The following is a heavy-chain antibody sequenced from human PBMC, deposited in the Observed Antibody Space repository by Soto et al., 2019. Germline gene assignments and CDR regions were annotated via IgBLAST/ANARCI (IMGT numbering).Heavy chain of an antibody. Sequence: SETLSLTCSVSGGNMIWYYWTWIRQAPGKGLEWIGYVYYSGSANYNPSLKSRVTISVDTSKNQFSLNLRSVTAADTAVYFCARVYGSPAYYFDYWGRGNLVTVSS. CDR3: ARVYGSPAYYFDY. CDR2: VYYSGSA. D-gene: IGHD3-10*01. J-gene: IGHJ4*02. V-gene: IGHV4-59*01. CDR1: GGNMIWYY.